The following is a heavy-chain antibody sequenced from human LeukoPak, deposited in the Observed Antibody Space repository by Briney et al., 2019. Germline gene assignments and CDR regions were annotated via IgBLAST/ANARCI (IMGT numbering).Heavy chain of an antibody. CDR1: GYTLTELS. CDR2: FDPEDGET. Sequence: ASVKVSCKVPGYTLTELSMHWVRQAPGKGLEWMGGFDPEDGETIYAQKFQGRVTMTEDTSTDTAYMELSSLRSEDTAVYYCATEAPRRYYDSSGVIWGQGTMVTVSS. V-gene: IGHV1-24*01. D-gene: IGHD3-22*01. CDR3: ATEAPRRYYDSSGVI. J-gene: IGHJ3*02.